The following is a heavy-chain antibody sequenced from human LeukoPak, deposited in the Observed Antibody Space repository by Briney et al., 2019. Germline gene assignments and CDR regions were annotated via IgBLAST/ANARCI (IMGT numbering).Heavy chain of an antibody. V-gene: IGHV3-7*01. J-gene: IGHJ4*02. CDR2: MKYDGSEK. D-gene: IGHD6-13*01. CDR1: GGSFSGYY. CDR3: ARDIEAAGLFLDY. Sequence: ETLSLTCAVYGGSFSGYYWSWIRQAPGKGLEWVANMKYDGSEKYYVDPVKGRFTISRDNAKNSLYLQMNSLRAEDTAVYYCARDIEAAGLFLDYWGQGTLVTVSS.